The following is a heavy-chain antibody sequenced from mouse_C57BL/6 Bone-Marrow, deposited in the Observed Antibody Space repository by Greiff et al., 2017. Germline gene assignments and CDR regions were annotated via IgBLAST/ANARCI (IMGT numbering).Heavy chain of an antibody. D-gene: IGHD3-2*02. J-gene: IGHJ4*01. CDR3: TFRIYYAMDY. CDR1: GFTFSDAW. Sequence: EVKLVESGGGLVQPGGSMKLSCAASGFTFSDAWMDWVRQSPEKGLEWVAEIRNKANNHATYSAESVKGRVTISRDDSKSSVYLQMNSLRAEDTSIDYCTFRIYYAMDYWGQGTSVTVSS. CDR2: IRNKANNHAT. V-gene: IGHV6-6*01.